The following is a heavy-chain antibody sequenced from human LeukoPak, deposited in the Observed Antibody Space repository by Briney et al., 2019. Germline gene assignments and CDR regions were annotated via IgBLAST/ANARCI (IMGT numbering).Heavy chain of an antibody. CDR2: ISYDGSNK. CDR3: AKDKYSSGWWATDY. Sequence: GRSLRLSCAASGLTFNSYGMHWVRQAPGKGLEWVAVISYDGSNKYYADSVKGRFTISRDNSKNTLYLQMNSLRAEDTAVYYCAKDKYSSGWWATDYWGQGPLVTVSS. D-gene: IGHD6-19*01. CDR1: GLTFNSYG. V-gene: IGHV3-30*18. J-gene: IGHJ4*02.